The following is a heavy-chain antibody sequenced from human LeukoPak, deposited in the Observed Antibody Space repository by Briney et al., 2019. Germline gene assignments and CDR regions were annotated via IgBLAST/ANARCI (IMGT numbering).Heavy chain of an antibody. CDR1: GYTFTTYG. V-gene: IGHV1-18*01. CDR3: ARDSNEPDSPQVAFDI. CDR2: ISAYNGNT. J-gene: IGHJ3*02. D-gene: IGHD1-14*01. Sequence: ASVKVSCKASGYTFTTYGISWVRQAPGQGLEWMGWISAYNGNTNYAQKLQGRVTMTADTSTSTAYMELRSLRSDDTAVYYCARDSNEPDSPQVAFDIWGQGTMVTVSS.